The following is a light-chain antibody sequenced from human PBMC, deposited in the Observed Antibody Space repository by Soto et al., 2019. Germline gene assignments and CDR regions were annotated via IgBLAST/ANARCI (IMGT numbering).Light chain of an antibody. CDR2: DVS. CDR3: SSYTSSSTSVV. Sequence: QSALTQPASVSGSPGQSITISCTGTSSDVGGYNYVSWYQQHPGKAPKLMIYDVSNRPSGVSNSFSGSKSGNTASLTISGLQDEDEADYYCSSYTSSSTSVVFGGGTKLTVL. V-gene: IGLV2-14*01. J-gene: IGLJ2*01. CDR1: SSDVGGYNY.